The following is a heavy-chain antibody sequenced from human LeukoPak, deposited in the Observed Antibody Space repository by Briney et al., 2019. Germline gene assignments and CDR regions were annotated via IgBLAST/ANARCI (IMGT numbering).Heavy chain of an antibody. CDR1: GFTFSSYA. CDR2: ISGSGGST. Sequence: PGGSLRLSCAASGFTFSSYAMSWVRQAPGKGLEWVSAISGSGGSTYYADSVKGRFTISRDNSKSTPYLQMNSLRAEDTAVYYCAKADSSGYYYAPWYFDYWGQGTLVTVSS. V-gene: IGHV3-23*01. CDR3: AKADSSGYYYAPWYFDY. J-gene: IGHJ4*02. D-gene: IGHD3-22*01.